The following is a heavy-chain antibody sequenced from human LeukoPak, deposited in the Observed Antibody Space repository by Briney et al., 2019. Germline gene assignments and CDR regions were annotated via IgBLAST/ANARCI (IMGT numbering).Heavy chain of an antibody. J-gene: IGHJ4*02. Sequence: SETLSLTCTVSGGSISSGGYYWSWIRQHPGKGLEWIGYIYYSGSTYYNPSLKSRVTISVDTSKNQFSLKLRSVTAADTAVYYCARVGDLSNPFDYWGQGTLVTVSS. CDR1: GGSISSGGYY. D-gene: IGHD4-11*01. CDR3: ARVGDLSNPFDY. V-gene: IGHV4-31*03. CDR2: IYYSGST.